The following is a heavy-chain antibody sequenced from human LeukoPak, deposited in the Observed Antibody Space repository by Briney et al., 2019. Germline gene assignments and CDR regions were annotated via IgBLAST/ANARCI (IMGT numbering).Heavy chain of an antibody. CDR2: ISGSGGST. J-gene: IGHJ3*02. CDR3: AKKVGYSYGSGAFDI. D-gene: IGHD5-18*01. CDR1: GFTFSSYG. V-gene: IGHV3-23*01. Sequence: GGTLRLSCAASGFTFSSYGMSWDRQAPGKGLEWVPAISGSGGSTYYADSVKGRFTISRDNSKNTLYLQMNSLRAEGTAVYYCAKKVGYSYGSGAFDIWGQGTMVTVSS.